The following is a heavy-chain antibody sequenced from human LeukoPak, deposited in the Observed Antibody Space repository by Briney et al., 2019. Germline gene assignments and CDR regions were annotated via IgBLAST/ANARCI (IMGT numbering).Heavy chain of an antibody. CDR2: IYYSGST. CDR1: GGSISSSSYY. D-gene: IGHD3-22*01. Sequence: KSSETLSLTCTVSGGSISSSSYYWGWIRQPPGKGLEWIGSIYYSGSTYYNPSLKSRVTISVDTSKNQFSLKLSSVTAADTAVYYCARGPITYYYDSSGYEEDYWGQGTLVTVSS. CDR3: ARGPITYYYDSSGYEEDY. J-gene: IGHJ4*02. V-gene: IGHV4-39*01.